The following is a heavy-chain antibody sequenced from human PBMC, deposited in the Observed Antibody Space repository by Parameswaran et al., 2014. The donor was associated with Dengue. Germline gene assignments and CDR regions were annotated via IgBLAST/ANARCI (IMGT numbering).Heavy chain of an antibody. V-gene: IGHV4-34*01. Sequence: WIRQPPGKGLEWIGEINHSGSTNYNPSLKSRVTISVDTSKNQFSLKLSSVTAADTAVYYCARGSGDRLGYDSYATFSYYFDYWGQEPWSPSPQ. D-gene: IGHD5-18*01. CDR3: ARGSGDRLGYDSYATFSYYFDY. CDR2: INHSGST. J-gene: IGHJ4*01.